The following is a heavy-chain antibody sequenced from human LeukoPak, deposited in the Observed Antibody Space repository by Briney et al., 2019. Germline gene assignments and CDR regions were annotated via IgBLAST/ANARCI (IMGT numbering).Heavy chain of an antibody. V-gene: IGHV3-23*01. CDR3: AKDWTYDILTGYGVDY. CDR1: GFTFSSYA. Sequence: GGSLRLSCAASGFTFSSYAMSWVRQAPGKGLEWVSAISGSGGSTYYADSVKGRFTISRGNSKNTLYLQMNSLRAEDTAVYYCAKDWTYDILTGYGVDYWGQGTLVTVSS. D-gene: IGHD3-9*01. CDR2: ISGSGGST. J-gene: IGHJ4*02.